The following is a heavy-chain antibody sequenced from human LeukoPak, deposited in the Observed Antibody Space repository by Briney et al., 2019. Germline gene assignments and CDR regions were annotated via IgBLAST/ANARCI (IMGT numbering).Heavy chain of an antibody. D-gene: IGHD3-16*01. CDR3: ARPYDYVWGPFVY. CDR1: GFTVSTNY. CDR2: LYSSGST. J-gene: IGHJ4*02. Sequence: GGSLRLSCAASGFTVSTNYMSWVRQAPGKGLEWVSVLYSSGSTYYADSVRGRFTISRDSSKNTLYLQVNSLKADDTAVYYCARPYDYVWGPFVYWGQGTLVTVSS. V-gene: IGHV3-53*01.